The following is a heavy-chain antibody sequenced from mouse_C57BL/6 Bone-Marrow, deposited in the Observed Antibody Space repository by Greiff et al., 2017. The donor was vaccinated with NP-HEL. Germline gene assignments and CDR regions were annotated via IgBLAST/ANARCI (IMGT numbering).Heavy chain of an antibody. Sequence: VKLQESGAELVKPGASVKISCKASGYAFSSYWMNWVKQRPGKGLEWIGQIYPGDGDTNYNGKFKGKATLTADKSSSTAYMQLSSLTSEDSAVYFCARSWWLLSDYWGQGTTLTVSS. CDR3: ARSWWLLSDY. V-gene: IGHV1-80*01. CDR2: IYPGDGDT. J-gene: IGHJ2*01. CDR1: GYAFSSYW. D-gene: IGHD2-3*01.